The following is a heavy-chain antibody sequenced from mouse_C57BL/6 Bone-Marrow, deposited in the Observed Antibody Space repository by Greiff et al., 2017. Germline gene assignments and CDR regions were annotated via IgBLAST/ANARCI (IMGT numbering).Heavy chain of an antibody. J-gene: IGHJ2*01. CDR2: ISDGGSYT. CDR1: GFTFSSYA. Sequence: EVMLVESGGGLVKPGGSLKLSCAASGFTFSSYAMSWVRQTPEKRLEWVATISDGGSYTYYPDNVKGRFTISRDNAKNNLYLQMRHLKSEDTAMYYCARGDYDDYFDYWGQGTTLTVSS. D-gene: IGHD2-4*01. V-gene: IGHV5-4*03. CDR3: ARGDYDDYFDY.